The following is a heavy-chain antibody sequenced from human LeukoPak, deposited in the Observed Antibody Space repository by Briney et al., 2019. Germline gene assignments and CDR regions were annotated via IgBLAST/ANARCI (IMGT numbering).Heavy chain of an antibody. V-gene: IGHV1-2*02. D-gene: IGHD1-26*01. Sequence: GASVKVSCKASGYTFTGYYMHWVRQAPGQGLEWMGWINPNSGGTNYAQKFQGRVTMTRDTSISTAYMELSRLRSDDTAVYYCARGRGSGSYPDFDYWGQGTLVTVSS. CDR1: GYTFTGYY. CDR2: INPNSGGT. CDR3: ARGRGSGSYPDFDY. J-gene: IGHJ4*02.